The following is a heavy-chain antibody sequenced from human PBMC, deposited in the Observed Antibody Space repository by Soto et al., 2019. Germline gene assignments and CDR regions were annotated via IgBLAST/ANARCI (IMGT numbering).Heavy chain of an antibody. CDR1: GFTFRSFT. CDR3: TRDASRDSSARGWFDP. V-gene: IGHV3-21*01. J-gene: IGHJ5*02. CDR2: ISSDSAYI. D-gene: IGHD6-13*01. Sequence: GGSLRLSCAASGFTFRSFTMNWVRQAPGKGLEWVSTISSDSAYIYYTDALRGRFTISRDNAKNSLHLQMNSLRAEDTAVYYCTRDASRDSSARGWFDPWGPGTLVTVSS.